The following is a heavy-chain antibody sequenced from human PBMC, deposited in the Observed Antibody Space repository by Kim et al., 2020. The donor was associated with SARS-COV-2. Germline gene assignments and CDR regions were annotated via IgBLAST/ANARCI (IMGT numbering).Heavy chain of an antibody. CDR3: AKGVVVKASYYYGMYV. CDR2: ISGSGGST. D-gene: IGHD2-15*01. J-gene: IGHJ6*02. V-gene: IGHV3-23*01. CDR1: GFTFSNYA. Sequence: GGSLRLSCAASGFTFSNYAMSWVRQAPGKGLEWVSAISGSGGSTYYADSVKGRFTISRDNSKNTLYLQMNSLRAEDTAVYYCAKGVVVKASYYYGMYVWGQGTTVTVS.